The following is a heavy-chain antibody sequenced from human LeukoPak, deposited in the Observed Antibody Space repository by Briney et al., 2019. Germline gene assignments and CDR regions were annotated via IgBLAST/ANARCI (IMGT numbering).Heavy chain of an antibody. CDR2: ISPIFGTA. Sequence: SVKVSCKASGGTFSSYAISWVRQAPGQGLEWMGGISPIFGTANYAQKFQGRVTITTDESTSTAYMELSSLRSEDTAVYYCARDYCDSSGYFGYWGQGTLVTVSS. CDR3: ARDYCDSSGYFGY. CDR1: GGTFSSYA. V-gene: IGHV1-69*05. J-gene: IGHJ4*02. D-gene: IGHD3-22*01.